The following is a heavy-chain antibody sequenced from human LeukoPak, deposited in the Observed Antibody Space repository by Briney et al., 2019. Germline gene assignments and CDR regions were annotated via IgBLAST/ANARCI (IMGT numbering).Heavy chain of an antibody. CDR1: GGSISIYY. J-gene: IGHJ6*02. Sequence: PSETLSLTCTVSGGSISIYYWSWIRQPPGKGLEWIGYIYYSGSTNYNPSLKSRVTISVDTSKKQVSLNLSSVTAADTAVYYCARVAARYVGMDVWGQGTTVTVSS. CDR3: ARVAARYVGMDV. D-gene: IGHD6-6*01. V-gene: IGHV4-59*01. CDR2: IYYSGST.